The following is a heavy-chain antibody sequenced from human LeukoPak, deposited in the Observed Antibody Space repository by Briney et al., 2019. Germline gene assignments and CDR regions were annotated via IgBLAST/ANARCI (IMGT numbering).Heavy chain of an antibody. CDR3: ARVSGPGMNEYFHL. CDR1: GFTFSEAW. CDR2: INNDGSTK. J-gene: IGHJ1*01. D-gene: IGHD3-10*01. V-gene: IGHV3-74*01. Sequence: GGSLRLSCAASGFTFSEAWMHWVRQAPGKGLAWVSRINNDGSTKRYADSVKGRFTISRDNAKNTLYLQMNSLRAEDTAVYYCARVSGPGMNEYFHLWGQGTLATVSS.